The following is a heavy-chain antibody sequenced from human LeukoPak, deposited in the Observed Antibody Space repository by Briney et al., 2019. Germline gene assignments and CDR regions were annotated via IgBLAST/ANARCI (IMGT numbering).Heavy chain of an antibody. D-gene: IGHD2-8*01. CDR3: NGIGAPRSVDI. CDR1: GGSISSGGYY. CDR2: IYYSGST. Sequence: SETLSLTCTVSGGSISSGGYYWSWIRQHPGKGLEWIGYIYYSGSTYYNPSLKSRVTISLDTSKNQLSLRLSSVAAADTAIYYCNGIGAPRSVDIWGQGTVVTVSS. V-gene: IGHV4-31*08. J-gene: IGHJ3*02.